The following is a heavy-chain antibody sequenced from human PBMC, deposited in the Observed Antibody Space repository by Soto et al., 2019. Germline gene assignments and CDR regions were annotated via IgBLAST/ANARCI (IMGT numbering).Heavy chain of an antibody. D-gene: IGHD6-13*01. Sequence: ASVKVSCKASGYTFTGYYMHWVRQAPGQGLEWMGWINPNSGGTNYAQKFQGWVTMTRDTSISTAYMELSRLRSDDTAVYYCARGRRQQLDDPASDYWGQGTLVTVSS. CDR3: ARGRRQQLDDPASDY. CDR1: GYTFTGYY. V-gene: IGHV1-2*04. J-gene: IGHJ4*02. CDR2: INPNSGGT.